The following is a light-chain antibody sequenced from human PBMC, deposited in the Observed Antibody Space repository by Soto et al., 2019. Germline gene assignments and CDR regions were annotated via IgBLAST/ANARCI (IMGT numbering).Light chain of an antibody. CDR2: ATR. CDR1: TGAVTSRHL. V-gene: IGLV7-46*01. J-gene: IGLJ1*01. CDR3: LLTDPGVRV. Sequence: QAVVTQEPSLTVSPGDTVTLTCGSSTGAVTSRHLPSWFQQKPGQAPITLIYATRNTHSWTPARFSGSHLGGKAALTLSGAQPEDEAEYYCLLTDPGVRVFGTGTKLTVL.